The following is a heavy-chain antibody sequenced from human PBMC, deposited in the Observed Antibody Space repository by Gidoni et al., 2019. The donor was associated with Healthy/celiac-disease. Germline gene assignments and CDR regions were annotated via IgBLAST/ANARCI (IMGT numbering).Heavy chain of an antibody. CDR3: ARAGSSSWTRFDY. V-gene: IGHV3-33*01. CDR2: IWYDGSNK. Sequence: QVQLVESGGGVVPPGRSLRLSCAASGFTFSSYGMHWVRQAPGKGLEWVAVIWYDGSNKYYADSVKGRFTISRDNSKNTLYLQMNSLRAEDTAVYYCARAGSSSWTRFDYWGQGTLVTVSS. CDR1: GFTFSSYG. J-gene: IGHJ4*02. D-gene: IGHD6-13*01.